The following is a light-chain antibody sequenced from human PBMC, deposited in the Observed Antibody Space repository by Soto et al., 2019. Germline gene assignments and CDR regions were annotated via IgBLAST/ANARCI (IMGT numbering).Light chain of an antibody. Sequence: IVLTQSPGTLSLSPGETATLSCRADQSVSGNFLAWYQQRPGQAPRVLISAASTRAADIPDRFSGSGSGTDFTLTINRLEPEDFAVYYCQQYDYSPRTFGQGTKVDIK. CDR3: QQYDYSPRT. CDR2: AAS. V-gene: IGKV3-20*01. J-gene: IGKJ1*01. CDR1: QSVSGNF.